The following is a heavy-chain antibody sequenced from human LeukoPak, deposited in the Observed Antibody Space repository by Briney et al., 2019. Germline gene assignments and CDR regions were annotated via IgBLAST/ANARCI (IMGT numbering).Heavy chain of an antibody. Sequence: GGSLRLSCAASGFTFDDYGMSWVRQAPGKGLEWVSYISSSGSTIYYADSVKGRFTISRDNAKKSLYLQINSLRAEDTAVYYCARDGGYCSGGSCYGGAFDIWGQGTMVTVSS. CDR2: ISSSGSTI. D-gene: IGHD2-15*01. CDR1: GFTFDDYG. J-gene: IGHJ3*02. V-gene: IGHV3-11*01. CDR3: ARDGGYCSGGSCYGGAFDI.